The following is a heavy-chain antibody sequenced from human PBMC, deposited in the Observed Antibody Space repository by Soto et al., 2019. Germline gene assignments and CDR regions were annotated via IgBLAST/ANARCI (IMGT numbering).Heavy chain of an antibody. J-gene: IGHJ5*02. CDR1: GFTFSNYN. CDR3: AREGALKPFSS. CDR2: ISGSSIYI. V-gene: IGHV3-21*01. Sequence: GGSLRLSCVASGFTFSNYNMNWVRQAPGKGLEWVSHISGSSIYIHYADSVRGRFTISRDDAKNSVYLQMDSLRVEDTAVYYCAREGALKPFSSWGQGALVTVSS.